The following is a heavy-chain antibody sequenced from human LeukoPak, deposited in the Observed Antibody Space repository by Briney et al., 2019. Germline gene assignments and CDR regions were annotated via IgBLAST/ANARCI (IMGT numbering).Heavy chain of an antibody. CDR1: GGSISSYY. D-gene: IGHD4-17*01. Sequence: SETLSLTCTVSGGSISSYYWSWIRQPPGKGLEWIGYIYYSGSTNYNPSLKSRVTISVDTSKNQFSLKLSSVTAADTAVYCCARDRPLDGDSTFDYWGQGTLVTVSS. CDR2: IYYSGST. J-gene: IGHJ4*02. CDR3: ARDRPLDGDSTFDY. V-gene: IGHV4-59*01.